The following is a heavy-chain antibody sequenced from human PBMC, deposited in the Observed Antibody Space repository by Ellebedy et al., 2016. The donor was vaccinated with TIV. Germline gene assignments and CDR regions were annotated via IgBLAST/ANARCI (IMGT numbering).Heavy chain of an antibody. CDR3: ARLGSLEQFWSDQAMDV. D-gene: IGHD3-3*02. J-gene: IGHJ6*04. Sequence: GESLKISXKGSGYSFTSYWIGWVRQMPGKGLEWMGIIYPGDSDTRYSPSFQGQVTISADKSISTAYLQWSSLKASDTAMYYCARLGSLEQFWSDQAMDVWGKGTTVTVSS. CDR2: IYPGDSDT. V-gene: IGHV5-51*01. CDR1: GYSFTSYW.